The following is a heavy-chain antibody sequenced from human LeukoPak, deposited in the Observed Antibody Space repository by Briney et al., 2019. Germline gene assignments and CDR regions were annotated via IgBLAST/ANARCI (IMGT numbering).Heavy chain of an antibody. V-gene: IGHV4-31*03. CDR1: GGSISTGGYY. CDR3: ARFHTSGYYRHFDF. J-gene: IGHJ4*02. Sequence: SQTLSLTCTVSGGSISTGGYYWSWIRQHPGKGLEWIAYIYYSGSTYYNPSLKSRVTISVDTSKNQFSLKLSSVTAADTAVYYCARFHTSGYYRHFDFWGQGTLVTVSS. CDR2: IYYSGST. D-gene: IGHD3-22*01.